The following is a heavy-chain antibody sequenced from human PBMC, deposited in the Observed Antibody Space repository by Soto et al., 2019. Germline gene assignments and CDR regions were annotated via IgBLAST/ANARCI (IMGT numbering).Heavy chain of an antibody. CDR2: TSYDGSNK. J-gene: IGHJ4*02. CDR3: ARWGTTGGWDV. D-gene: IGHD4-17*01. V-gene: IGHV3-30*19. Sequence: QVHRVESGGGVVQPGTPLRLSCVGSGFTFRSYVIHWVRQAPGQGLAWVALTSYDGSNKYYDDSVKGRFTISRDNSRNTVDLQMDSLRLEDTALYNGARWGTTGGWDVWGQGKLVSVSS. CDR1: GFTFRSYV.